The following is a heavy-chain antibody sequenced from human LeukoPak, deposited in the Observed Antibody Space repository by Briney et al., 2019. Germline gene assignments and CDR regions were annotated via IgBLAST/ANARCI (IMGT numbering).Heavy chain of an antibody. CDR3: ARGPPNWGYDY. J-gene: IGHJ4*02. Sequence: ASVTVSFKASGYTFTIYDFNWVRQATGQRPEWMGWMSPNSGDTGYAQKFQDRVTMTRNTSISTAYMELSSLRSDDTAVYYCARGPPNWGYDYWGPGTLVTVSS. CDR2: MSPNSGDT. D-gene: IGHD7-27*01. CDR1: GYTFTIYD. V-gene: IGHV1-8*01.